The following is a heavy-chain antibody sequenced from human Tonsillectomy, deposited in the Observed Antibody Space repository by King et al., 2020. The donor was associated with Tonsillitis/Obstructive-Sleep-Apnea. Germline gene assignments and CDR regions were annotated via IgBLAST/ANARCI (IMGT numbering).Heavy chain of an antibody. CDR2: ISSSSSYT. CDR1: GFTFSDYY. J-gene: IGHJ4*02. D-gene: IGHD3-22*01. V-gene: IGHV3-11*05. CDR3: ASYSSGYHGSDY. Sequence: VQLVESGGGLVKPGGSLRLSCAASGFTFSDYYMSWIRQAPGKGLEWVSYISSSSSYTNYADSVKGRFTISRDNAKNSLYLQMNSLRAEDTAVYYCASYSSGYHGSDYWRQGPLVTVSS.